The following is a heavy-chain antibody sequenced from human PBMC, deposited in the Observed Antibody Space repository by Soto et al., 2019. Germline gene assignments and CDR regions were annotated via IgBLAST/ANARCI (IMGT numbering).Heavy chain of an antibody. D-gene: IGHD3-10*01. CDR1: GFTFSSYW. V-gene: IGHV3-74*01. CDR3: AHGSGSYLGDWFDP. J-gene: IGHJ5*02. Sequence: GGSLRLSCAASGFTFSSYWMHWVRQAPGKGLVWVSRINSDGSSTSYADSVKGRFTISRDNAKNTLYLQMNSLRAEDTAVYYCAHGSGSYLGDWFDPWGQGTLVTVSS. CDR2: INSDGSST.